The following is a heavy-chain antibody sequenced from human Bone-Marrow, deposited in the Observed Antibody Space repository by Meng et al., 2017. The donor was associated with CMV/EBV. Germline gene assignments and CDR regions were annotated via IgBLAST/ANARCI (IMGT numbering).Heavy chain of an antibody. V-gene: IGHV3-49*04. CDR2: IRSKAYGGTT. J-gene: IGHJ3*02. CDR3: TRGTRGGGGRFDNAFDI. Sequence: GESLKISCTASGFTFGDYAMSWVRQAPGKGLEWVGFIRSKAYGGTTEYAASVKGRFTISRDDSKSIDYLQMNSLKTEDTAVYYCTRGTRGGGGRFDNAFDIWGQGTMVTVSS. CDR1: GFTFGDYA. D-gene: IGHD1-14*01.